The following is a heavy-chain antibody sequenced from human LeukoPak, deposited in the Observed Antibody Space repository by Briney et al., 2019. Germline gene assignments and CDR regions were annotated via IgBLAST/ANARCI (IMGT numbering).Heavy chain of an antibody. V-gene: IGHV3-9*03. CDR2: ISWNSGRI. CDR1: GFTFDDYA. CDR3: AKGKISSDWYYFDY. D-gene: IGHD6-19*01. J-gene: IGHJ4*02. Sequence: GGSLRLSCAASGFTFDDYAMHWVRQAPGKGLEWVSGISWNSGRIGYADSVEGRFTISRDNAKNSLDLQMNNLRVEDMTLYYCAKGKISSDWYYFDYWGQGTLVIVSS.